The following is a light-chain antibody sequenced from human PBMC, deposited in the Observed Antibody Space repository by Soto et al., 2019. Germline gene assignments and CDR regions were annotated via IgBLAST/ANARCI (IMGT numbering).Light chain of an antibody. CDR1: QSISSW. V-gene: IGKV1-5*01. CDR3: QQYNSYSGWT. CDR2: DAS. Sequence: DMQMTQSPSTLSASVGDRGTITCRASQSISSWLAWYQQKPGKAPKLLIYDASSLESGVPSRFSGSGSGTEFTLTISSLQPDDFATYYCQQYNSYSGWTFGQGTKVDIK. J-gene: IGKJ1*01.